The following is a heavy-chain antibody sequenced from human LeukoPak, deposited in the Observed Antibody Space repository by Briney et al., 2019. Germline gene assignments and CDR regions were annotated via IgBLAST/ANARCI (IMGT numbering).Heavy chain of an antibody. CDR3: ARYEEFSTGYSASSPRHYFDH. CDR1: GGSINSYY. CDR2: IYYTGGT. D-gene: IGHD3/OR15-3a*01. J-gene: IGHJ4*02. Sequence: SETLSLTCTVSGGSINSYYWSWIRQPPGKGLECIGHIYYTGGTYYKPSLESRVTISVDTAKNQISLKLSSVTAADTAVYYCARYEEFSTGYSASSPRHYFDHWGQGTLVTASS. V-gene: IGHV4-59*01.